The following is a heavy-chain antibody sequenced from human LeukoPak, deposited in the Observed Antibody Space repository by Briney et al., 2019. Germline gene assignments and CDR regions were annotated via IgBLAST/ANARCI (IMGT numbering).Heavy chain of an antibody. D-gene: IGHD6-13*01. CDR1: GGSISSSSYY. V-gene: IGHV4-39*07. CDR2: IYYSGST. Sequence: SETLSLTCTVSGGSISSSSYYWGWIRQPPGKGLVWIGSIYYSGSTYYNPSLKSRVTISVDTSKNQFSLKLSSVTAADTAVYYCARGGYSSSWFHYFDYWGQGTLVTVSS. J-gene: IGHJ4*02. CDR3: ARGGYSSSWFHYFDY.